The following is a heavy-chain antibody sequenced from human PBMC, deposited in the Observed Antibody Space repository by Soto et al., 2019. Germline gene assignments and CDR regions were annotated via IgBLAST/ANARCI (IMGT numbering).Heavy chain of an antibody. CDR1: GFTFSSYG. V-gene: IGHV3-30*18. J-gene: IGHJ3*02. D-gene: IGHD3-22*01. CDR2: ISYDGSNK. CDR3: AKDFVYYDNAFDI. Sequence: HPGGSLRLSCAASGFTFSSYGMHWVRQAPGKGLEWVAVISYDGSNKYYADSVKGRFTISRDNSKNTLYLQMNSLRAEDTAVYYCAKDFVYYDNAFDIWGQGTMVTVSS.